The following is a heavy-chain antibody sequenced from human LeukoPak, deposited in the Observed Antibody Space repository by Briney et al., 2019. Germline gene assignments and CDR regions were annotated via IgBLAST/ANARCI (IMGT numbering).Heavy chain of an antibody. CDR2: IYYSGST. CDR1: GGSISSYY. V-gene: IGHV4-59*01. Sequence: SETLSLTCTVSGGSISSYYWSWIRQPPGKGLEWIGYIYYSGSTNYNPSLKSRATISVDTSKNQFSLKLSSVTAADTAVYYCARAYSSSWLDYWGQGTLVTVSS. J-gene: IGHJ4*02. CDR3: ARAYSSSWLDY. D-gene: IGHD6-13*01.